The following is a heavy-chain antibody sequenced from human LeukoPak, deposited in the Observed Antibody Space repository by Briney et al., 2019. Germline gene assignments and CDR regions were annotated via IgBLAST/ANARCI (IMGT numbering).Heavy chain of an antibody. CDR2: IIPIFGTA. Sequence: SVKVSCKASGGTFSSYAISWVRQAPGQGLEWMGGIIPIFGTANYAQKFQGRVTITADESTSTAYMELSSPRSEDTAVYYCARGRGEVGATTLWDYWGQGTLVTVSS. J-gene: IGHJ4*02. V-gene: IGHV1-69*13. CDR1: GGTFSSYA. D-gene: IGHD1-26*01. CDR3: ARGRGEVGATTLWDY.